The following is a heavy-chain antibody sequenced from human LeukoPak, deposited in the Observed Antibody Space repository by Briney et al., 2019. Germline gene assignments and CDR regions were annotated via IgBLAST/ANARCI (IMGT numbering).Heavy chain of an antibody. CDR2: MSYDGTNK. CDR1: GFTFSSYA. V-gene: IGHV3-30-3*01. CDR3: ARAKYSTSHFSYYFDF. D-gene: IGHD6-6*01. J-gene: IGHJ4*02. Sequence: QPGGSLRLSCAASGFTFSSYAMHWVRQAPGKGLKWVAVMSYDGTNKYYADSVRGRFTISRDNSKNTLYLQMNSLRVDKTVVYYGARAKYSTSHFSYYFDFRGQGTLVTVSS.